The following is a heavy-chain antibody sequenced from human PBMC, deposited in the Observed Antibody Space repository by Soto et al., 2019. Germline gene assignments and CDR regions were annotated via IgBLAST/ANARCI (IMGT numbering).Heavy chain of an antibody. CDR2: IYYSGNT. Sequence: QLQLQESGPGLLRPSETLSLTCTVSGGSLGSSSYYWGWIRQSPGKGLEWIGNIYYSGNTFYNPSLKSRVTISVDTSKNQFYLHLISVTAADTAIFYCASIAAPGTTHFDFWGQGTLVTVSS. V-gene: IGHV4-39*01. D-gene: IGHD6-13*01. J-gene: IGHJ4*02. CDR1: GGSLGSSSYY. CDR3: ASIAAPGTTHFDF.